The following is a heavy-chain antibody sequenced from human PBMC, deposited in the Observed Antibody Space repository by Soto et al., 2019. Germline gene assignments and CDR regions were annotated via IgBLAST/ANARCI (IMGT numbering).Heavy chain of an antibody. D-gene: IGHD3-16*02. CDR3: ARGRGMITFGGVIASGGFDP. J-gene: IGHJ5*02. CDR2: IYYSGST. CDR1: GGSISSGDYC. Sequence: SQTLCHTCTVSGGSISSGDYCWSWISKPPGKGLEWIGYIYYSGSTNYNPSLKSRVTISVDTSKNQFSLKLSSVTAADTAVYYCARGRGMITFGGVIASGGFDPWGQGTLVTVSS. V-gene: IGHV4-61*08.